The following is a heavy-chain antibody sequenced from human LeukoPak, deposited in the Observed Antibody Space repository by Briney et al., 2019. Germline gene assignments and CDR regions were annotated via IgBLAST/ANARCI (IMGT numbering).Heavy chain of an antibody. CDR1: GFTFDDYA. J-gene: IGHJ3*02. V-gene: IGHV3-9*01. D-gene: IGHD1-26*01. CDR2: ISWNSGSI. Sequence: PGGSLRLSCAASGFTFDDYAMHWVRQAPGKGLEWVPGISWNSGSIGYADSVKGRFTISRDNAKNSLYLQMNSLRAEDTALYYCAKDSHGIVGATLGPLFDIWGQGTMVTVSS. CDR3: AKDSHGIVGATLGPLFDI.